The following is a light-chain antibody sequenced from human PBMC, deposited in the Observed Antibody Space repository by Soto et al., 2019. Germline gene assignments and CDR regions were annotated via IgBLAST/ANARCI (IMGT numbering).Light chain of an antibody. V-gene: IGKV3-11*01. Sequence: EIVLTQSPATLSLSPGERAALSCRASQSVSSYLAWYQQKPGQAPRLLIYDASKRAPGIPARFTGSGSGTDFTLTISSLLPEDFAVYYCQQRSNWPSTFGGGTKVEI. J-gene: IGKJ4*01. CDR1: QSVSSY. CDR2: DAS. CDR3: QQRSNWPST.